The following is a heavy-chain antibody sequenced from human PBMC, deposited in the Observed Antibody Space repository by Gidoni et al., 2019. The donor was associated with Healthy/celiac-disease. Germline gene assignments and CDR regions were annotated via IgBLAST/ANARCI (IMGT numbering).Heavy chain of an antibody. V-gene: IGHV3-73*01. CDR3: TRLNVLDDSSGYTYGMDV. Sequence: EVQLVESGGGLVQPGGSLKLSCAASGFTFSGSAMHWVRQASGKGLEWVGRIRSKANSYATAYAASVKGRFTISRDDSKNTAYLQMNSLKTEDTAVYYCTRLNVLDDSSGYTYGMDVWGQGTTVTVSS. CDR2: IRSKANSYAT. CDR1: GFTFSGSA. D-gene: IGHD3-22*01. J-gene: IGHJ6*02.